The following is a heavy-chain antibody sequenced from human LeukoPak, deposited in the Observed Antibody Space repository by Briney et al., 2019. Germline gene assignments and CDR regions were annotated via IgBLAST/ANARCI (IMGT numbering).Heavy chain of an antibody. Sequence: PGGSLRLSCAASGFTSSSYAMSWVRQAPGKGLEWVSAISGGGGSTYYADSVKGRFTISKDNSKNTLYPQMNSLRAEDTAVYYCAKTYYNFWSGYFDYWGRGTLVTVSS. CDR3: AKTYYNFWSGYFDY. CDR2: ISGGGGST. V-gene: IGHV3-23*01. CDR1: GFTSSSYA. J-gene: IGHJ4*02. D-gene: IGHD3-3*01.